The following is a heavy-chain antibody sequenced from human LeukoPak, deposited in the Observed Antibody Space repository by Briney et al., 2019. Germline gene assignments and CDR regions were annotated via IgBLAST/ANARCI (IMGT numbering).Heavy chain of an antibody. CDR1: GGSISGYY. CDR3: ARGVVVVPAATGDGFDP. Sequence: SETLSLTCAVYGGSISGYYWSWIRQPPGKGLEWIGEINHSGSTNYNPSLKSRVTISVDTSKNQFSLKLSSVTAADTAVYYCARGVVVVPAATGDGFDPWGQGTLVTVSS. J-gene: IGHJ5*02. CDR2: INHSGST. V-gene: IGHV4-34*01. D-gene: IGHD2-2*01.